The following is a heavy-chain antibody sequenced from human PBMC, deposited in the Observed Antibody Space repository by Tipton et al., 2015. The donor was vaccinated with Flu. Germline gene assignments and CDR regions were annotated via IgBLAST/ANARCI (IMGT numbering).Heavy chain of an antibody. Sequence: LRLSCTVSGGSISSSNYYWGWIRQPPGKGLEWIGSIYYSGRTYYNPSLKSRVTISVDTSKNQFSLKLNSVTAADTAVYYCARLSYYDVDLKNFYFEDWGQGTLVTVSS. J-gene: IGHJ4*02. CDR2: IYYSGRT. CDR1: GGSISSSNYY. CDR3: ARLSYYDVDLKNFYFED. D-gene: IGHD3-10*02. V-gene: IGHV4-39*01.